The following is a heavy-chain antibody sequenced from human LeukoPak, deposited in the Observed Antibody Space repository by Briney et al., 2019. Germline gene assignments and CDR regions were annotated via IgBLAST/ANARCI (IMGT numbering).Heavy chain of an antibody. CDR1: GYTLTELS. Sequence: ASVKVSCKVSGYTLTELSMHWVRQAPGKGLEWMGGFDPEDGETIYAQKFQGRVTVTEDTSTDTAYMELSSLRSEDTAVYYCATGPPLLWFVCWGQGTLVTVSS. CDR3: ATGPPLLWFVC. J-gene: IGHJ4*02. CDR2: FDPEDGET. V-gene: IGHV1-24*01. D-gene: IGHD3-10*01.